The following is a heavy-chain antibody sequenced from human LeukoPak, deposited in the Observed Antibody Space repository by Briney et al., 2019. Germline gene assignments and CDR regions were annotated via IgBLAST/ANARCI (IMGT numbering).Heavy chain of an antibody. J-gene: IGHJ4*02. CDR2: IWYEGSNK. V-gene: IGHV3-33*01. Sequence: PGRSLRLSCAASGFTFSSYAMHWVRQAPGKGLEGVAVIWYEGSNKYYGDSVKGRFTISRDNSKNTLYLQMNSLRAEDTAVYYCARDSYGLDYWGQGTLVTVSS. CDR3: ARDSYGLDY. D-gene: IGHD5-18*01. CDR1: GFTFSSYA.